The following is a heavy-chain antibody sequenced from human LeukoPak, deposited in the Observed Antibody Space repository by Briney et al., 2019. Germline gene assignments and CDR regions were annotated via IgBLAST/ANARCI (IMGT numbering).Heavy chain of an antibody. CDR2: INPNSGGT. Sequence: GASVKVSCKASGYTFTGYYMHWVRQAPGQGLEWMGWINPNSGGTNYAQKLQGRVTMTRDTSISTAYMELSRLRSDDTAVYYCARSWYYDFWSGPSAYYFDYWGQGTLVTVSS. J-gene: IGHJ4*02. V-gene: IGHV1-2*02. D-gene: IGHD3-3*01. CDR3: ARSWYYDFWSGPSAYYFDY. CDR1: GYTFTGYY.